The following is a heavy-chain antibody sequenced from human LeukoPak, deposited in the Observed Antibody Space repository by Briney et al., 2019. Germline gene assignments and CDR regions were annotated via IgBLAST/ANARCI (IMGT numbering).Heavy chain of an antibody. CDR2: ISSDGSRV. Sequence: GGSLRLSCAASGFTFSDYWMHWVRQAPGKGLVWVSRISSDGSRVTYADSVKGRFTISRDNAKNTLYLQMNSLRAEDTAVYYCASGPYYYDSSGSNNWFDPWGQGTLVTVSS. CDR3: ASGPYYYDSSGSNNWFDP. CDR1: GFTFSDYW. V-gene: IGHV3-74*01. J-gene: IGHJ5*02. D-gene: IGHD3-22*01.